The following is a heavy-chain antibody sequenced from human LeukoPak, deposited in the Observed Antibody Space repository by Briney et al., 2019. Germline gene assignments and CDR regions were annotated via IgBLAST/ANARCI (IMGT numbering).Heavy chain of an antibody. CDR2: VTGRGGST. Sequence: GGSLRLSCVASGFTFSNYAMSWVRQAPGKRLEWVSAVTGRGGSTYYADSVKGRFTISRDSSRNTLFLQMNSLRAEDTAIYYCAKWGDFDILTGYYVSDFWGQGTLVTVSS. D-gene: IGHD3-9*01. CDR1: GFTFSNYA. J-gene: IGHJ4*02. V-gene: IGHV3-23*01. CDR3: AKWGDFDILTGYYVSDF.